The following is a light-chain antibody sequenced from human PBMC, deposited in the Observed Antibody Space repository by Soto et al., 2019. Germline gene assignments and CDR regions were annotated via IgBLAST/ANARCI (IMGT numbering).Light chain of an antibody. J-gene: IGKJ1*01. CDR2: GAS. Sequence: EIVLTQSPGTLSLSPGERATLSCRASQSVSSNYLAWYQRKPGQAPRLLIYGASSRATDIPNRFSGSGSGTDFTLTITRLEPEDFAVYFCQQYGGTPPPCGQGTKVEIK. V-gene: IGKV3-20*01. CDR3: QQYGGTPPP. CDR1: QSVSSNY.